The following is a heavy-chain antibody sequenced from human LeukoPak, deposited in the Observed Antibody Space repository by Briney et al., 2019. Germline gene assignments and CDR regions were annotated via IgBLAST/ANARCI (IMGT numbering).Heavy chain of an antibody. V-gene: IGHV3-7*01. J-gene: IGHJ4*02. CDR2: IKEDGSEK. D-gene: IGHD3-3*01. CDR3: ARDGSGFYY. CDR1: GFTFSSYW. Sequence: GGSLRLSCAASGFTFSSYWMSWVRQAPGRGLEWVANIKEDGSEKYYVDSVKGRFTISRDSAKNSLNLQMNSLRAEDTAVYFCARDGSGFYYWGQGTLVTVSS.